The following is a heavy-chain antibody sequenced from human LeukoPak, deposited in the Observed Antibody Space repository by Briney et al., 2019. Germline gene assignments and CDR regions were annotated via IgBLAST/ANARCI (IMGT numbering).Heavy chain of an antibody. CDR1: GFIFSSYA. CDR3: ARASGARWLHEIDY. D-gene: IGHD5-24*01. Sequence: QTGGSLRLSCAASGFIFSSYAMDWVRQAPGKGLEWVAVISYDGSNKYYADSVKGRFTISRDNSKNTLYLQMNSLRAEDTAVYYCARASGARWLHEIDYWGQGTLVTVSS. J-gene: IGHJ4*02. V-gene: IGHV3-30-3*01. CDR2: ISYDGSNK.